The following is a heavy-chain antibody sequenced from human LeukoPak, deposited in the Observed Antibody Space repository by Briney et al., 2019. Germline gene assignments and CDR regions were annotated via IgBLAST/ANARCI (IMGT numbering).Heavy chain of an antibody. CDR1: GFTFSDYY. Sequence: GGSLRLSCAASGFTFSDYYMSWIRQAPGKGLEWVASIKQDGSEKYYVDSVKGRFTISRDNAKNSLYLQMNSLRAEDTAVYYCAELGITMIGGVWGKGTTVTISS. CDR3: AELGITMIGGV. V-gene: IGHV3-7*01. D-gene: IGHD3-10*02. CDR2: IKQDGSEK. J-gene: IGHJ6*04.